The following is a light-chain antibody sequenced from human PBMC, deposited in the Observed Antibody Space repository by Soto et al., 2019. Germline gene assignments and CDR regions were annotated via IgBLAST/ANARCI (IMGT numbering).Light chain of an antibody. CDR1: TSNVGGNT. CDR2: ANN. Sequence: QSVLTQPPSASGAPGQTVTVSCSGSTSNVGGNTVHWYQHVPGAAPKLLIYANNHRPSGVPDRFSGSKSGTSASLAISGLQSEDEAEYSCAAWDDNLNGLVFGSGTKVTVL. J-gene: IGLJ1*01. CDR3: AAWDDNLNGLV. V-gene: IGLV1-44*01.